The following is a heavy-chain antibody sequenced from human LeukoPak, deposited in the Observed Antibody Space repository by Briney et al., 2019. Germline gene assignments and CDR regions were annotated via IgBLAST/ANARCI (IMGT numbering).Heavy chain of an antibody. D-gene: IGHD3-22*01. CDR2: IIPIFGTA. CDR3: ARVEKDYYDSSGPSRVVPLYNWFDP. CDR1: GGTFSSYA. Sequence: GASVKVSCKASGGTFSSYAISWVRQAPGQGLEWMGGIIPIFGTANYAQKFQGRVTITADESTSTAYMELSSLRSEDTAVYYCARVEKDYYDSSGPSRVVPLYNWFDPWGQGTLVTVSS. V-gene: IGHV1-69*13. J-gene: IGHJ5*02.